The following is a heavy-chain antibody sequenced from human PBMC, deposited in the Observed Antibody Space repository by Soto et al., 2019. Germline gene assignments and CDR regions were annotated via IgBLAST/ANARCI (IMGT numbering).Heavy chain of an antibody. J-gene: IGHJ6*02. D-gene: IGHD1-26*01. CDR1: GFTFAGYA. CDR3: ANKRWDLPAPYYYYAMDV. V-gene: IGHV3-23*01. Sequence: GGSLRLSCAASGFTFAGYAMTWVRQAPGRGLEWVSAISGGGGSTYYADSVKGRFTISRDNSRNTLYLQMNSVRAEDTAVYYCANKRWDLPAPYYYYAMDVWGQGTTVTVSS. CDR2: ISGGGGST.